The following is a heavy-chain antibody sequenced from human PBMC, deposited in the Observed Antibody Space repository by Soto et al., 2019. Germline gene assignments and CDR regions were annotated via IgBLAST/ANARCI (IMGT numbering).Heavy chain of an antibody. CDR1: GFTFNNYG. CDR2: IWYAGTNK. CDR3: ARDQAAAPTLDYYFGMDV. J-gene: IGHJ6*02. D-gene: IGHD6-13*01. Sequence: QVQLVESGGGVVQPGRSLRLSCAASGFTFNNYGMHWVLQAPGKGLEWVAGIWYAGTNKDYADSVKGRFTISRDNSKNTLYLQMNSLRAEDTAVSYCARDQAAAPTLDYYFGMDVWGQGTTVTVSS. V-gene: IGHV3-33*01.